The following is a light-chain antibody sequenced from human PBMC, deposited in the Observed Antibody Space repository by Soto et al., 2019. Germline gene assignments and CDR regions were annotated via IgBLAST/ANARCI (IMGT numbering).Light chain of an antibody. Sequence: QSALTQPASVSGSPGQSITISCTGTSSDVGGYNYVSWYQQYPGKAPKLMIYEVKNRPSGVSNRFSGSRSGSTASLTISGLRAEDEAEYYCSSNTTTSAGAYVFGTGTKLTVL. CDR2: EVK. CDR3: SSNTTTSAGAYV. CDR1: SSDVGGYNY. V-gene: IGLV2-14*01. J-gene: IGLJ1*01.